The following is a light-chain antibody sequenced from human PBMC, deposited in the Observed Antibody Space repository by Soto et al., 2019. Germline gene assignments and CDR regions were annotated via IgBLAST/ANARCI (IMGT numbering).Light chain of an antibody. CDR1: QSINSY. J-gene: IGKJ3*01. V-gene: IGKV1-39*01. Sequence: DIQMTQAPSSLSASVEDRVTITCRASQSINSYLNWYQHKPGKAPKLLIHAASSLQSGVPSRFSGSGSGTDFTLPISSLQPEDFGTYYCQQSYSTTFGPGTKVDIK. CDR2: AAS. CDR3: QQSYSTT.